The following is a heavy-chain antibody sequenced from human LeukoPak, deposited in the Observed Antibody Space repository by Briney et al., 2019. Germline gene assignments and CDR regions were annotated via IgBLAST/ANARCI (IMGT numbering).Heavy chain of an antibody. D-gene: IGHD2-2*02. V-gene: IGHV4-34*01. Sequence: PSETLSLTCAVYGGSFSGYYWSWIRQPPGKGLEWIGEINHSGSTNYNPSLKSRVTISVDTSKNQFSLKLSSVTAADTAVYYCARGRDCSSTSCYTWSYYYYYHMDVWGKGTTVTVSS. CDR2: INHSGST. CDR3: ARGRDCSSTSCYTWSYYYYYHMDV. CDR1: GGSFSGYY. J-gene: IGHJ6*03.